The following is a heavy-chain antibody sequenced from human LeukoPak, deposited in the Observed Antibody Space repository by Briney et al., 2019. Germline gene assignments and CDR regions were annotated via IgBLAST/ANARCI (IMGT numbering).Heavy chain of an antibody. V-gene: IGHV3-48*01. CDR1: RFTFSSYS. CDR2: ISSSSSTI. Sequence: GGSLRLSCAASRFTFSSYSMNWVRQAPGKGLEWVSYISSSSSTIYYADSVKGRFTISRDNSKNTLYLQMNSPRAEDTAAYYCAKDGNWARLENWGQGTLVTVSS. D-gene: IGHD7-27*01. J-gene: IGHJ4*02. CDR3: AKDGNWARLEN.